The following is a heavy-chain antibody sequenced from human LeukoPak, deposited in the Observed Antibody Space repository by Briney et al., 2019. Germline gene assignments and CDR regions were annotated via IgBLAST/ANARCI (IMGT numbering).Heavy chain of an antibody. Sequence: GGSLRLSCAASGFTFSSCAMTWVRQAPGKGLEWVSCISGSGDYTYYADSVKGRFTISRGNSKNTVYLQMNNLRVEDTALYYCAKGVFERFGEPSDYWGQGTLVSVSS. CDR3: AKGVFERFGEPSDY. CDR1: GFTFSSCA. CDR2: ISGSGDYT. V-gene: IGHV3-23*01. J-gene: IGHJ4*02. D-gene: IGHD3-10*01.